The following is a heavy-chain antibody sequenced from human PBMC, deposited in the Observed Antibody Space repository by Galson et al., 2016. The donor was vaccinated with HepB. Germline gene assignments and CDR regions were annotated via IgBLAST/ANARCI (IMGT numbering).Heavy chain of an antibody. Sequence: TLSLTCTVSGGPISSYYWTWIRQPPGKGLEWIGCISYSGSTNYNPSLMSRVTISLDTSKNQFSLRLSSVTAADTAVYYCARDYSSGWSTFYYYMDVWGKGTTVTVSS. CDR3: ARDYSSGWSTFYYYMDV. J-gene: IGHJ6*03. CDR1: GGPISSYY. CDR2: ISYSGST. V-gene: IGHV4-59*01. D-gene: IGHD6-19*01.